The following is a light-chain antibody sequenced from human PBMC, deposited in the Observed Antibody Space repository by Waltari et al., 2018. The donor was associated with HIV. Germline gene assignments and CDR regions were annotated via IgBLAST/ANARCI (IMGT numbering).Light chain of an antibody. CDR2: GAS. J-gene: IGKJ5*01. Sequence: DIQMSQAPSSLSASVGDRVTITCRASRDISNDLAWYQRKSGEVPKLLIYGASTLRSGVSSRFRGSGSGTEFTLTINGLQPEDVASYYCQNYDSAPVAFGQGTRLEI. CDR1: RDISND. V-gene: IGKV1-27*01. CDR3: QNYDSAPVA.